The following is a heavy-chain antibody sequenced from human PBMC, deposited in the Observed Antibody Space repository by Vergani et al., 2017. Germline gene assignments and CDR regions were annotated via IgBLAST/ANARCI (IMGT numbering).Heavy chain of an antibody. CDR3: AKANPRNSGYDYLYYYHAMDV. CDR2: ISGSGGST. V-gene: IGHV3-23*01. CDR1: GFPFHHHV. Sequence: EVPLFASGGYLVQPGGPLRLSCAASGFPFHHHVFNWVRQAPWTGLEWVSGISGSGGSTYYAGYVKGRFTISRDSSKNTLYLQRNSLSAGDPAVYYCAKANPRNSGYDYLYYYHAMDVWGQGTTVTVSS. D-gene: IGHD5-12*01. J-gene: IGHJ6*02.